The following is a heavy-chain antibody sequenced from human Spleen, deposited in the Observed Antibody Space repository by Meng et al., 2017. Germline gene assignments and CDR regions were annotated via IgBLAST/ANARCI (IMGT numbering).Heavy chain of an antibody. V-gene: IGHV3-23*01. CDR2: INTSGGST. D-gene: IGHD6-13*01. Sequence: GESLKISCAASGFTFTTYAMNWVRQAPGKGLESVSGINTSGGSTYYADSVKGRFTISRDSSKNTLYLQMNSLRAEDTAVYYCAKASGSSSYSSFDYWGQGTLVTVSS. CDR1: GFTFTTYA. CDR3: AKASGSSSYSSFDY. J-gene: IGHJ4*02.